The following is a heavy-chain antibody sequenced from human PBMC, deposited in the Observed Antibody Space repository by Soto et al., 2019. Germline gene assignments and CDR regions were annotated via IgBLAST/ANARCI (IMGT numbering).Heavy chain of an antibody. D-gene: IGHD3-10*01. CDR3: AREGGSGSYLYSGMDV. CDR2: SIPIFGTA. J-gene: IGHJ6*02. Sequence: QVQLVQSGAEVKKPGSSVPVYCKASGGTFSSYAISWVRQAPGQGLEWLGGSIPIFGTANYAHKFQGRVTITADESTSTAYMELSILRSEDTAVYYCAREGGSGSYLYSGMDVWGQGTTVTVSS. V-gene: IGHV1-69*12. CDR1: GGTFSSYA.